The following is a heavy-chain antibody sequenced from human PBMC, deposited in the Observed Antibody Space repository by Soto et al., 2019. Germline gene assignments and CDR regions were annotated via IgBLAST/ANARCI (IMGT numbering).Heavy chain of an antibody. D-gene: IGHD6-13*01. CDR2: ISSSSSTI. CDR3: ARHPERIAEIGWFDP. J-gene: IGHJ5*02. CDR1: GFSFNSYS. V-gene: IGHV3-48*01. Sequence: HPGGSLGLSCAACGFSFNSYSMNWVRQAPGKGLEWVSYISSSSSTIYYADSVKGRFTISRDNAKNSLYLQMNSLRAEDTAVYYCARHPERIAEIGWFDPWGQGTLVTVSS.